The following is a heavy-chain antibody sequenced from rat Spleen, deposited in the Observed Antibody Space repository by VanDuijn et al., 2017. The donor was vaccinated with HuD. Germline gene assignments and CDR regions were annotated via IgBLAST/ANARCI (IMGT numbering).Heavy chain of an antibody. J-gene: IGHJ4*01. Sequence: EVQLVESGGGLVQPGRSMKLSCAASGLSFSNYDMAWVRQAPKKGLEWVASISYEGSGTYYRDSVKGRFTISRDNANTTLYLEMDSLRSEDTATYYCTRAMYTTDYYYAKGYYVMDAWGQGASVTVSS. CDR1: GLSFSNYD. V-gene: IGHV5-22*01. CDR3: TRAMYTTDYYYAKGYYVMDA. CDR2: ISYEGSGT. D-gene: IGHD1-6*01.